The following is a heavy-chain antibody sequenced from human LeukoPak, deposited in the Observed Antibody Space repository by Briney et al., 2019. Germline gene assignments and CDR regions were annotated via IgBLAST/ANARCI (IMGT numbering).Heavy chain of an antibody. D-gene: IGHD2-2*01. CDR2: IYYSGST. V-gene: IGHV4-28*01. Sequence: SDTLSLTCAVSGYSISSSNWWGWIRQPPGKGLEWIGYIYYSGSTYYNPSLKSRVTMSVDTSKNQFSLKLSSVTAVDTAVYYCAATYLSSTSWEAMDVRGKGTTVIVSS. CDR1: GYSISSSNW. CDR3: AATYLSSTSWEAMDV. J-gene: IGHJ6*04.